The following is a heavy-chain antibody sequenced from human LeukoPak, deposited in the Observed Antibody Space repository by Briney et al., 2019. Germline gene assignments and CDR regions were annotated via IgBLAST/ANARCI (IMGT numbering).Heavy chain of an antibody. CDR3: ARVGTYYDFPGIDP. V-gene: IGHV3-11*04. CDR1: GFTFSDYF. Sequence: GGSLRLSCAASGFTFSDYFMTWIRQAPGKGLEWISYISRSGNIIYYADSVKGRFTISRDNAKNSLYLQMNSLRAEDTAVYYCARVGTYYDFPGIDPWGQGTLVTVSS. D-gene: IGHD3-3*01. J-gene: IGHJ5*02. CDR2: ISRSGNII.